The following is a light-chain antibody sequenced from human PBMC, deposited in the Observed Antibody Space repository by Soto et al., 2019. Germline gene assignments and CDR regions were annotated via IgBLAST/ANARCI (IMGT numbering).Light chain of an antibody. V-gene: IGKV3-11*01. J-gene: IGKJ1*01. CDR3: QQRSNWFVT. CDR1: QSVSSY. Sequence: EIVLTQSPATLSLSPGERATLSCRASQSVSSYLAWYQQKPGQAPRLLIYDASNRATGIPARFSGSGSGTDFTLTIGSLEPEDFAVYYCQQRSNWFVTFGQGTKVEIK. CDR2: DAS.